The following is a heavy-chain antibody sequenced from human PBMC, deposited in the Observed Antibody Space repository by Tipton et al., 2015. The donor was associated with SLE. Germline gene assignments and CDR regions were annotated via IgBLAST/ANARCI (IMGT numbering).Heavy chain of an antibody. CDR2: IYSDGTT. J-gene: IGHJ3*02. V-gene: IGHV3-53*03. D-gene: IGHD2-15*01. CDR1: GFTVSNSY. CDR3: ARRGGSSGWGAFDI. Sequence: SLRLSCAASGFTVSNSYMSWVRQAPGKGLEWVSIIYSDGTTHYADSVKGRFTISRDNSKNTLYLQMDSLRVDDTAVYYCARRGGSSGWGAFDIWGQGTMVTVSS.